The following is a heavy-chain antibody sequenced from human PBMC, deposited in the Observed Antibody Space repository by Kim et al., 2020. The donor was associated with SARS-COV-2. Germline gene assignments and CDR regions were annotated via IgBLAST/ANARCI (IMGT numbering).Heavy chain of an antibody. CDR3: ARSLRGYGLFDL. Sequence: GGSLRLSCAASGFNFGTFAMNWVRQAPGKGLEWVSYMSARAGPIFYADSVEGRFTITRDNAYNSLYLQMDSLRDEDTAIYYCARSLRGYGLFDLGGHGSL. V-gene: IGHV3-48*02. CDR1: GFNFGTFA. D-gene: IGHD5-12*01. J-gene: IGHJ4*03. CDR2: MSARAGPI.